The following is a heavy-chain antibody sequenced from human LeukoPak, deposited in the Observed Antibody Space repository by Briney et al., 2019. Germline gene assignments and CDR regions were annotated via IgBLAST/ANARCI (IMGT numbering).Heavy chain of an antibody. CDR2: MYSVGST. CDR3: ARDLSGYSYGFGGDL. CDR1: GFTISANF. J-gene: IGHJ4*02. Sequence: GGSLRLSSAPSGFTISANFMSWARQAPGKGLEWVSIMYSVGSTFYADSVKGRFTISRDPSKNSLDLQMDSLRVDDTAVYYCARDLSGYSYGFGGDLWGQGTLVTVSS. D-gene: IGHD5-18*01. V-gene: IGHV3-66*01.